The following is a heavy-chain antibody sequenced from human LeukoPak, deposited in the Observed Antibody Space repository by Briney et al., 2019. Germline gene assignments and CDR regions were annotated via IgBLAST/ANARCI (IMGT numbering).Heavy chain of an antibody. CDR3: AREVGGPDY. D-gene: IGHD4-23*01. J-gene: IGHJ4*02. Sequence: GGSLRLSCVASGFIFNDYNMNWVRQAPGKGLEWVSYISSSSSYIFYADSVKGRFTVSRDNAKNSLYLQMSSLRAEDTAVYYCAREVGGPDYWGQGTLVTVSS. V-gene: IGHV3-21*05. CDR2: ISSSSSYI. CDR1: GFIFNDYN.